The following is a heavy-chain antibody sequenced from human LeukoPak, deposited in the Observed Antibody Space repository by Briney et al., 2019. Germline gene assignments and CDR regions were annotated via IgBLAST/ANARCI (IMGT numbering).Heavy chain of an antibody. CDR3: AKTKMPHYYGSVSYVDY. Sequence: GGSLRLSCAASGFTFNSFAMTWVRQSPGKGLEWVSAISGSGEGTYHADSVKGRFTISRDNSKNTLYLQMNSLGAEDTAVYYCAKTKMPHYYGSVSYVDYWGQGTLVTVSS. J-gene: IGHJ4*02. CDR2: ISGSGEGT. V-gene: IGHV3-23*01. D-gene: IGHD3-10*01. CDR1: GFTFNSFA.